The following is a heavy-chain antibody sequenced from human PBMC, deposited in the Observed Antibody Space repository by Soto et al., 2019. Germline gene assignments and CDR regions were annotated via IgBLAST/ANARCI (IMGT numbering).Heavy chain of an antibody. D-gene: IGHD2-15*01. CDR1: RFTFTSSA. J-gene: IGHJ5*02. CDR2: IVVGSGNT. V-gene: IGHV1-58*01. CDR3: AKDYTWEDIVSVDWSSWNTPPHNWFDP. Sequence: ASVKVSCKASRFTFTSSAVQWVRQARGQRLEWIGWIVVGSGNTNYAQKFQERVTITRDMSTSTAYMELSSLRSEDTAVYYCAKDYTWEDIVSVDWSSWNTPPHNWFDPWGQGTLVTVSS.